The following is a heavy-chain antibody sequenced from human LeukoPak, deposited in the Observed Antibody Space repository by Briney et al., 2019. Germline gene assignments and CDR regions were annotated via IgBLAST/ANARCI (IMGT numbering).Heavy chain of an antibody. V-gene: IGHV3-30-3*01. CDR2: ISYDGSNK. Sequence: GGSLRLSCAASGFTFSSYAMHWVRQAPGKGLEWVAVISYDGSNKYYADSVKGRFTISRNNSKNTLYLQMYSLRAEDTAVYYCARDQGVVVPAVLGYWGQGTLVTVSS. CDR1: GFTFSSYA. CDR3: ARDQGVVVPAVLGY. D-gene: IGHD2-2*01. J-gene: IGHJ4*02.